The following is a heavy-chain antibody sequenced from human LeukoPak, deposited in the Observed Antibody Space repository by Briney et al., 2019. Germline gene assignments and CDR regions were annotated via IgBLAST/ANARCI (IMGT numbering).Heavy chain of an antibody. Sequence: GGSLRLSCAASGFTFRSYWMTWVRQAPGKGLEWVANIKQDGNEKYYVDSVKGRFTISRDNAKNSPYLQMNSLRAEDTAVYYCAREYFYGSGSYYNGYWGQGALVTVSS. V-gene: IGHV3-7*04. D-gene: IGHD3-10*01. CDR1: GFTFRSYW. CDR3: AREYFYGSGSYYNGY. J-gene: IGHJ4*02. CDR2: IKQDGNEK.